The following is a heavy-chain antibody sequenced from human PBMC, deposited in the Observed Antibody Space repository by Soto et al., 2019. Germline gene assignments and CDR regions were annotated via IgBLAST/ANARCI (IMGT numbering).Heavy chain of an antibody. J-gene: IGHJ4*02. CDR3: TRDAHGPARFSGSYYPRFDY. CDR2: IRSKAYGGTT. CDR1: GFTFGDYA. Sequence: PGGSLILSCTASGFTFGDYAMSWFRQAPGKGLEWVGFIRSKAYGGTTEYAASVKGRFTISRDDSKSIAYLQMNSLKTEDTAVYYCTRDAHGPARFSGSYYPRFDYWGQGTLVTVST. V-gene: IGHV3-49*03. D-gene: IGHD1-26*01.